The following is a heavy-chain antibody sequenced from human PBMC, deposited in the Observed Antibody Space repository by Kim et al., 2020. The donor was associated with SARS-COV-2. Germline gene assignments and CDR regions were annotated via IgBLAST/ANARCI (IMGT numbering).Heavy chain of an antibody. CDR1: GYTFTSYA. CDR3: ARRTITYYYYGMDV. D-gene: IGHD1-20*01. CDR2: INTNTGNP. V-gene: IGHV7-4-1*02. J-gene: IGHJ6*02. Sequence: ASVKVSCKASGYTFTSYAMNWVRQAPGQGLEWMGWINTNTGNPTYAQGFTGRFVFSLDTSVSTAYLQISSLKAEDTAVYYCARRTITYYYYGMDVWGQGTTVTVSS.